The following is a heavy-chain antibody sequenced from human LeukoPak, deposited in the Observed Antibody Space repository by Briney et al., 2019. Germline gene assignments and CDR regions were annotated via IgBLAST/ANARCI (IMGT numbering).Heavy chain of an antibody. V-gene: IGHV4-59*11. CDR1: GDSISSHY. J-gene: IGHJ4*02. Sequence: SETLSLTCTVSGDSISSHYWSWIRQTPGKGLEWVGYIHNNGATNYNPSLKSRFTTSLDTSKNQFSLKLNSVTAADTAVYYCARGGWSLDYWGQGTLVTVSS. D-gene: IGHD6-19*01. CDR2: IHNNGAT. CDR3: ARGGWSLDY.